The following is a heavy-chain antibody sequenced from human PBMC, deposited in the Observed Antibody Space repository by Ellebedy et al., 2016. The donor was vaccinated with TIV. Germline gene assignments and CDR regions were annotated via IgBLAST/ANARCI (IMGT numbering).Heavy chain of an antibody. CDR3: ATVRDGVWYADC. Sequence: GESLKISCAASGFTFSRSGMHWVRQAPGKGLDWVAIIWYDGSIQYYADSVKGRFTISRDNSKNTLYLQMNSLRAEDTAVYFCATVRDGVWYADCWGQGTLVTVSS. J-gene: IGHJ4*02. D-gene: IGHD6-19*01. CDR2: IWYDGSIQ. V-gene: IGHV3-33*01. CDR1: GFTFSRSG.